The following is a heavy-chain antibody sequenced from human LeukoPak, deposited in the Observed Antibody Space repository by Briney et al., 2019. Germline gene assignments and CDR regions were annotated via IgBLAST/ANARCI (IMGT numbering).Heavy chain of an antibody. CDR1: GYTFTGYY. Sequence: ASVKVSCKASGYTFTGYYMHWVRQAPGQGLEWMGWINPNSGGTNYAQKFQGRVTMTRDTSISTAYTELSRLRSDDTAVYYCAREALNQLRYCSGGSCYSLESSVGWFDPWGQGTLVTVSS. J-gene: IGHJ5*02. CDR2: INPNSGGT. V-gene: IGHV1-2*02. D-gene: IGHD2-15*01. CDR3: AREALNQLRYCSGGSCYSLESSVGWFDP.